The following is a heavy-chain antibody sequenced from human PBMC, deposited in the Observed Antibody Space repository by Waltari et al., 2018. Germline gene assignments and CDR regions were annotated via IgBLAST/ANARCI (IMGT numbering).Heavy chain of an antibody. D-gene: IGHD3-16*01. CDR2: ITPNAHT. J-gene: IGHJ5*02. Sequence: QVQLQQWGAGLVRPSETLSLTCAVYGGSFNAYYWTWIRQPPGKGLQWIGEITPNAHTNYNPSLKSRVTIPVDTSKKQFSLNLTSVTAADTAVYYCARKEVIRSIYGGVRRESWFDPWGQGTLVSVSS. V-gene: IGHV4-34*02. CDR1: GGSFNAYY. CDR3: ARKEVIRSIYGGVRRESWFDP.